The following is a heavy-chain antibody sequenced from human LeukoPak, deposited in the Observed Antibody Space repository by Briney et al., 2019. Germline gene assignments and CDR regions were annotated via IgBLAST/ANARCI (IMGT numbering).Heavy chain of an antibody. CDR3: AKDRGLYSGVFAFDM. CDR1: GFTFIDYA. J-gene: IGHJ3*02. CDR2: ISSRNGNT. D-gene: IGHD1-26*01. V-gene: IGHV3-23*01. Sequence: GGSLRLSCVASGFTFIDYAMTWVRQGPGKGLDWVSSISSRNGNTFYSDSVKGRFTISRDDSKNTLYLQMNTLRAEDTATYFCAKDRGLYSGVFAFDMWGQGTLVTASS.